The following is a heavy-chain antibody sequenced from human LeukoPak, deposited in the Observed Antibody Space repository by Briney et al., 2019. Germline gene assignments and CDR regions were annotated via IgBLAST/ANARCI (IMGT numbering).Heavy chain of an antibody. J-gene: IGHJ6*03. CDR1: GGSFISSSYY. CDR3: ATHLYDNYAYYYYYYMDV. D-gene: IGHD3-9*01. Sequence: SETLSLTCTVSGGSFISSSYYWGWIRQPPGKGLEWIGSIYYSGTTYYSPSLKSRVTISVDTSKNQFSLKLTSVTAADTAVYYCATHLYDNYAYYYYYYMDVWGKGTTVTVSS. CDR2: IYYSGTT. V-gene: IGHV4-39*01.